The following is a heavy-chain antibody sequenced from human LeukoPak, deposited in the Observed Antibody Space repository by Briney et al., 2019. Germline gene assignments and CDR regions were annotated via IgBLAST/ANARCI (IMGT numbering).Heavy chain of an antibody. J-gene: IGHJ5*02. V-gene: IGHV4-39*07. Sequence: PSETLSLTCTVSGGSISSSSYYWGWIRQPPGKGLEWIGSIYYSGSTYYNPSLKSRVTISVDTSKNQFSLKLSSVTAADTAVYYCARLNRYYYDSSGYWMNWFDPWGQGTLVTVSS. D-gene: IGHD3-22*01. CDR3: ARLNRYYYDSSGYWMNWFDP. CDR2: IYYSGST. CDR1: GGSISSSSYY.